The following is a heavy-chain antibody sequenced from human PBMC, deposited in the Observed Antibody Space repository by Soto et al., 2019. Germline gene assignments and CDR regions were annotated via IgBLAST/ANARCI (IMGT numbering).Heavy chain of an antibody. D-gene: IGHD3-10*01. Sequence: QVQLVESGGGVVQPGRSLRLSCAASGFTFSSYGMHWVRQAPGKGLEWVAVISYDGSNKYYADSVKGRFTISRDNSKNTLYLQMNSLRAEDTAVYYCAKCLYGSGSPNLYFDYWGQGTLVTVSS. J-gene: IGHJ4*02. V-gene: IGHV3-30*18. CDR1: GFTFSSYG. CDR3: AKCLYGSGSPNLYFDY. CDR2: ISYDGSNK.